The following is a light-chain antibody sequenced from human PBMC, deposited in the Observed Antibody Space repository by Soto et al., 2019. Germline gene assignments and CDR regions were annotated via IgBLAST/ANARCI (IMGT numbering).Light chain of an antibody. J-gene: IGKJ3*01. CDR3: QQFRT. CDR1: QTISAGY. CDR2: GAS. Sequence: EIVLTQSPGTLSLSPGERATLSCRASQTISAGYLAWYQQKPGQAPRLLISGASRRATGIPDRCSGSGSGTYFTLTIRRLEPEDVGVYYCQQFRTFGPGTRLDLK. V-gene: IGKV3-20*01.